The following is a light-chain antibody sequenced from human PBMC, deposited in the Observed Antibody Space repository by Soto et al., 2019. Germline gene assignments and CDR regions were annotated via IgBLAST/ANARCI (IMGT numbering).Light chain of an antibody. CDR1: RGISNW. CDR2: GAS. J-gene: IGKJ4*01. V-gene: IGKV1-12*01. Sequence: DIQMTQSPSSVSASVGDRVTITCRASRGISNWLAWYQQQPGKAPKLLIYGASSLQSGGTSSFSGGGSGTHFTLIISSLQPEDFATYYCQQTNTFLPLTFGGGTKVEI. CDR3: QQTNTFLPLT.